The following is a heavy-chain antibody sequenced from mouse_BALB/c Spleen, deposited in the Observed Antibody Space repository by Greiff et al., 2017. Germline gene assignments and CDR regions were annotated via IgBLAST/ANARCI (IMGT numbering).Heavy chain of an antibody. Sequence: VQLQESGAELAKPGASVKMSCKASGYTFTSYWMHWVKQRPGQGLEWIGYINPSTGYTEYNQKFKDKATLTADKSSSTAYMQLSSLTSEDSAVYYCARVRTGGYWYFDVWGAGTTVTVSS. CDR2: INPSTGYT. CDR3: ARVRTGGYWYFDV. CDR1: GYTFTSYW. J-gene: IGHJ1*01. V-gene: IGHV1-7*01. D-gene: IGHD3-3*01.